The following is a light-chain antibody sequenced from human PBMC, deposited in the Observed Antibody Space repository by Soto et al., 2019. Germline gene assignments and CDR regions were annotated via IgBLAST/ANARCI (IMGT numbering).Light chain of an antibody. Sequence: QSVLTQPPSVSGAPGQRVTISCTGSSSNTGAGCDVHWYQHLPGTAPKLLIYGNSNRPSGVPDRFSGSKSGTSASLAITGLQAEDEADYYCQSYDSSLSGVLFGGGTKLTVL. CDR1: SSNTGAGCD. J-gene: IGLJ2*01. V-gene: IGLV1-40*01. CDR3: QSYDSSLSGVL. CDR2: GNS.